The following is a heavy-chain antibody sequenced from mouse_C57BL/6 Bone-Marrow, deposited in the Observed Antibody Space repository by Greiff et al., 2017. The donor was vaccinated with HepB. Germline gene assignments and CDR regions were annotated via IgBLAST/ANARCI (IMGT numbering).Heavy chain of an antibody. V-gene: IGHV1-78*01. CDR1: GYTFTDHT. CDR2: IYPRDGST. CDR3: ARGDYDDGAYYAMDY. Sequence: VQLQQSDAELVKPGASVKISCKVSGYTFTDHTIHWMKQRPEQGLEWIGYIYPRDGSTKYNEKFKGKATLTADKSSSTAYMQLNSLTSEDSAVYFCARGDYDDGAYYAMDYWGQGTSVTVSS. J-gene: IGHJ4*01. D-gene: IGHD2-4*01.